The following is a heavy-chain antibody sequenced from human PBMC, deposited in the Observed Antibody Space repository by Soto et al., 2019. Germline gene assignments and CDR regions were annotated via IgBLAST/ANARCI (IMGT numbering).Heavy chain of an antibody. CDR1: GGTFSKDA. Sequence: QVQLVQSGAEVKKPGSSVTVSCKTSGGTFSKDAINWVRQAPGQGLEWMGLLIPVFGSPIYAQKFQGRIRINADEPRSTAFMDRSSLRSEDTPVYYCTRVLGYTFEPGKTRYYAMDVWGQGTTVSVSS. V-gene: IGHV1-69*01. J-gene: IGHJ6*02. D-gene: IGHD5-18*01. CDR2: LIPVFGSP. CDR3: TRVLGYTFEPGKTRYYAMDV.